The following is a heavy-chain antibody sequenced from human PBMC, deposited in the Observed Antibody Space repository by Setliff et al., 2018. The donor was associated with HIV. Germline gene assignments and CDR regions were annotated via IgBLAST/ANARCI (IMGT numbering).Heavy chain of an antibody. CDR2: INAYDGNT. D-gene: IGHD3-10*01. V-gene: IGHV1-18*01. Sequence: ASVKVSCKASGYTFTSYGISWVRQAPGQGLEWMGWINAYDGNTNFAQKLQGRVTMTSDTSTSTAYLELRSLSSDDTAVYYCARDNEAIGWFGDRPDHILLFWGQGTMVTVSS. CDR1: GYTFTSYG. CDR3: ARDNEAIGWFGDRPDHILLF. J-gene: IGHJ3*01.